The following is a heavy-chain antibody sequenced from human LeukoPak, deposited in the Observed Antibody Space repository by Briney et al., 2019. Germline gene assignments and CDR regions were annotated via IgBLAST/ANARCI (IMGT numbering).Heavy chain of an antibody. J-gene: IGHJ4*02. D-gene: IGHD5-24*01. CDR3: ARRYMATSAEDFDY. CDR2: INSDGSST. CDR1: GFSFSSYG. V-gene: IGHV3-74*01. Sequence: PGGSLRLSCAASGFSFSSYGMHWVRHAPGKGLVWVSHINSDGSSTGYADSVKGRFTISRDNAKNTLYLQMNSLRAEDAAVYYCARRYMATSAEDFDYWGQGTLVTVSS.